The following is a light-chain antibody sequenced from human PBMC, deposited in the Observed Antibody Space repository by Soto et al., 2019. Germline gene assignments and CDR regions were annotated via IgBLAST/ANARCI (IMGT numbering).Light chain of an antibody. J-gene: IGKJ3*01. CDR1: QSVSSSY. CDR3: QQYGSSPPQFT. V-gene: IGKV3-20*01. CDR2: GAS. Sequence: EIVLTQSPGTLSLSPGERATLSCRASQSVSSSYLAWNQQKPGQAPRLLIYGASSGATGSPDRFSGSGSGPDFTLTISRLEPEDFGVYYCQQYGSSPPQFTFGPGTKVEI.